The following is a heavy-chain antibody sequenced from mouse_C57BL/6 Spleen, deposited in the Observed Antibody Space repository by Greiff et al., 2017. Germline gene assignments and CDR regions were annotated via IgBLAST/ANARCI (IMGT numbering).Heavy chain of an antibody. V-gene: IGHV1-26*01. CDR1: GYTFTDYY. CDR3: AKGRYDYDVDSRFAY. J-gene: IGHJ3*01. D-gene: IGHD2-4*01. Sequence: EVQLQQSGPELVKPGASVKISCKASGYTFTDYYMNWVKQSHGKSLEWIGDINPNNGGTSYNQKFKGKATLTVDKSSSTAYMELRSLTSEDSAVYYCAKGRYDYDVDSRFAYWCQGTLVTVSA. CDR2: INPNNGGT.